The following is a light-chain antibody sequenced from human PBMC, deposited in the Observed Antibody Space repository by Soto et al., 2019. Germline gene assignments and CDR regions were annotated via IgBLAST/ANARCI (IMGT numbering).Light chain of an antibody. CDR2: GAS. CDR1: QSVSSSY. Sequence: ELVLTQSPGTLSLSPGERATLSCRASQSVSSSYLAWYQQKPGQAPRLLIYGASSRATGIPDRFSCSGAGTDFTLTISRLEPEDFAVYYCQQYGSSPPIPFGQGTRLEIK. CDR3: QQYGSSPPIP. V-gene: IGKV3-20*01. J-gene: IGKJ5*01.